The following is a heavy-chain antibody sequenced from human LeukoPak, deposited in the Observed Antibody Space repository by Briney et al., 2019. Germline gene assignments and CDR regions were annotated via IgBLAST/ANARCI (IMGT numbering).Heavy chain of an antibody. CDR1: GFTFSSYW. CDR2: INTDGSST. J-gene: IGHJ6*03. Sequence: PGGSLRLSCAASGFTFSSYWMHWVRQAPGKGLVWVSRINTDGSSTSYADSVKGRFTISRDNAKNTLYLQMNSLRAEDTAVYYCARSASITIFRYYYMDVWGKGTTVTVSS. D-gene: IGHD3-3*01. CDR3: ARSASITIFRYYYMDV. V-gene: IGHV3-74*01.